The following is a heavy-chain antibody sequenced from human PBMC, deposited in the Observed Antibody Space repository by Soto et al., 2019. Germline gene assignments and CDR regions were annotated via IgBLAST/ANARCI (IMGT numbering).Heavy chain of an antibody. J-gene: IGHJ4*02. CDR3: ASGEFGYFDY. V-gene: IGHV4-31*03. D-gene: IGHD3-22*01. CDR1: AGSITNSGFY. CDR2: IYYSGAA. Sequence: QVQLQESGPGLVKPSQTLSLTCTASAGSITNSGFYWGWIRQLPGKGLEWVGYIYYSGAAYYNPSLKSRVSISTDTFQHRFSLNLTSVTVADTAVYYCASGEFGYFDYWGQGTLVTVSS.